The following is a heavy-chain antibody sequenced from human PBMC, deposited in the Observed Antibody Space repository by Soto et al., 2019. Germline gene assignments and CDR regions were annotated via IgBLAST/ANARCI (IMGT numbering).Heavy chain of an antibody. CDR3: ARQDGIAVADYY. V-gene: IGHV4-39*01. D-gene: IGHD6-19*01. Sequence: QLQLQESGPGLVKPSETLSLTCTVSGGSISSSSYYWGWIRQPPGKGLEWIGSIYYSGSTYYNPSLKSRVTISVDTSKNQFSLKLSSVTAADTAVYYCARQDGIAVADYYWGQGTLVTVSS. CDR2: IYYSGST. J-gene: IGHJ4*02. CDR1: GGSISSSSYY.